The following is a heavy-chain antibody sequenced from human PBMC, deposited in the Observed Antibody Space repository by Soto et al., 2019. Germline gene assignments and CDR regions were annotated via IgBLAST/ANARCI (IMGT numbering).Heavy chain of an antibody. CDR1: GYTLTELS. J-gene: IGHJ5*02. Sequence: ASVKVSCTVSGYTLTELSMHWVRQAPGKGLEWMGGFDPEDGETIYAQKFQGRVTMTRDTSTSTVYMELSSLRSEDTAVYYCARDLGYGNENNWFDPWGQGTLVTVSS. CDR2: FDPEDGET. V-gene: IGHV1-24*01. D-gene: IGHD4-4*01. CDR3: ARDLGYGNENNWFDP.